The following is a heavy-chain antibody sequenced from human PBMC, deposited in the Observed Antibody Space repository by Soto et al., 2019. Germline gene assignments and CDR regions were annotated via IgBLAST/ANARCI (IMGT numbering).Heavy chain of an antibody. Sequence: GGSLRLSCAASGFTFSSYAMSWVRQAPGKGLEWVSAISGSGGSTYYADSVKGRFTISRDNSKNTLYLQMNSLRAEDTAVYYCAKIQKTSFRARKTAILTGYYSFDYWGQGTLVTVSS. CDR3: AKIQKTSFRARKTAILTGYYSFDY. D-gene: IGHD3-9*01. J-gene: IGHJ4*02. CDR1: GFTFSSYA. V-gene: IGHV3-23*01. CDR2: ISGSGGST.